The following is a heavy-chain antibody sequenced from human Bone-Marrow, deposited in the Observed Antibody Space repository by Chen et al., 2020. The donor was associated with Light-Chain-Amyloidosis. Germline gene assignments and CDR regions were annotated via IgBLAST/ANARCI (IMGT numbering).Heavy chain of an antibody. CDR1: GFAFSSYA. CDR3: AKDISYDDILPGYPADAFDI. D-gene: IGHD3-9*01. V-gene: IGHV3-23*04. CDR2: ISGSGGSR. Sequence: EVQLVESGGGLLQRGGSLRLSCAASGFAFSSYAMSWVRQAPGKGLEWVSTISGSGGSRYYGDSVKGRLTISGDNAKNALFLQMNSLRAEDTAVDYCAKDISYDDILPGYPADAFDIWCQGTMVTVSS. J-gene: IGHJ3*02.